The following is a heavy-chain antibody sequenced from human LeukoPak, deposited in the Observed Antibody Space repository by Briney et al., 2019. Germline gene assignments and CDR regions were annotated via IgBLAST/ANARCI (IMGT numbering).Heavy chain of an antibody. Sequence: PSETLSLTCTVSGGPINNYFWSRIRQPAGKGLEWMGRIYSSGSTSYNPSLKNRLTISLDKTKNQVSLKLTSVTAADTAMYVCAREQTTGFDQWGQGTLVTVSS. J-gene: IGHJ4*02. D-gene: IGHD4-17*01. CDR2: IYSSGST. CDR3: AREQTTGFDQ. CDR1: GGPINNYF. V-gene: IGHV4-4*07.